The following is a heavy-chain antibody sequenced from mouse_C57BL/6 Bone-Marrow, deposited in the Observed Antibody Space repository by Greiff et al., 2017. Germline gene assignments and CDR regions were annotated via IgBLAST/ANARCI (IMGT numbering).Heavy chain of an antibody. CDR1: GYSITSDY. V-gene: IGHV3-8*01. Sequence: EVMLVESGPGLAKPSQTLSLTCSVTGYSITSDYWNWIRKFPGNKLEYMGYISYSGSTYYNPSLKSRISITRDTSKNQYYLQLNSVTTEDTATYYCARSFDGYPYAMDYWGQGTSVTVSS. D-gene: IGHD2-3*01. CDR2: ISYSGST. J-gene: IGHJ4*01. CDR3: ARSFDGYPYAMDY.